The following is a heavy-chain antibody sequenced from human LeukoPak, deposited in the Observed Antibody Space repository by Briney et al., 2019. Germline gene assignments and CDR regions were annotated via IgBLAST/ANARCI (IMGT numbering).Heavy chain of an antibody. J-gene: IGHJ4*02. CDR2: ISAYNGNT. V-gene: IGHV1-18*01. CDR3: ARGVLWFGELTPILFDY. Sequence: ASVKVSCKASGYTFTSYGISWVRQAPGQGLEWMGRISAYNGNTNYAQKLQGRVTMTTDTSTSTAYMELRSLRSDDTAVYYCARGVLWFGELTPILFDYWGQGTLVTVSS. CDR1: GYTFTSYG. D-gene: IGHD3-10*01.